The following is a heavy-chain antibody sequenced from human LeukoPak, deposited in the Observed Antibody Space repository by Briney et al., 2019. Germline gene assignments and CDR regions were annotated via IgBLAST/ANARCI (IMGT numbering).Heavy chain of an antibody. CDR3: ASQAYYYDSSGYYELWFDP. CDR2: INHSGST. Sequence: PSETLSLTCAVYGGSFSGYYWSWIRQPPGKGLEWIGEINHSGSTNYNPSLKSRVTISVDTSKNQFSLKLSSVTAADTAVYYCASQAYYYDSSGYYELWFDPWGQGTLVTVSS. CDR1: GGSFSGYY. D-gene: IGHD3-22*01. V-gene: IGHV4-34*01. J-gene: IGHJ5*02.